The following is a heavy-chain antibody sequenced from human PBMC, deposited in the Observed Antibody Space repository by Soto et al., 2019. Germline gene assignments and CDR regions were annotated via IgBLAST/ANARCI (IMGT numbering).Heavy chain of an antibody. CDR3: VRGRVMITFGVVIVIDY. CDR2: INPNTGYT. V-gene: IGHV1-8*01. J-gene: IGHJ4*02. CDR1: GYTFTSYD. D-gene: IGHD3-16*02. Sequence: ASVKVSCKASGYTFTSYDINWVRQATGQGLEWMGWINPNTGYTDYAQKFQDRVTMTGNTSITTAYMELSSLRSEDTAVYYCVRGRVMITFGVVIVIDYWGQGSPVTVPS.